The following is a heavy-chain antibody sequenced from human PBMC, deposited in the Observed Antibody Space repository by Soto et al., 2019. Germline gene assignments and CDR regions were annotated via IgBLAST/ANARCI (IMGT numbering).Heavy chain of an antibody. CDR3: ARGGAMSAALSFGMDV. D-gene: IGHD3-16*01. CDR2: ISHDGNFE. V-gene: IGHV3-33*01. J-gene: IGHJ6*02. Sequence: QLQLVESGGNVVQPGRSLRLSCAASGFTFTTYAMHWVRQAPGTGLEWLAIISHDGNFEYYADSVKGRFTISRDDSKNTIYLQMNSLRGDGSGVYFCARGGAMSAALSFGMDVWGQGTTVSVSS. CDR1: GFTFTTYA.